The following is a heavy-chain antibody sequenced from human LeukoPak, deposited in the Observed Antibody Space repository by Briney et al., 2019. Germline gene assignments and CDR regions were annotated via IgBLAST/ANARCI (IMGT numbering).Heavy chain of an antibody. Sequence: SSETLSLTCAVCGGSIRSGGYSWSWIRQPPGKGLEWIGHIYHSGSTYYNPSLKSRVTISVDRSKNQFSLKLSSVTAADTAVYYCARAPRGVDYVWFDPWGQGTLVTVSS. CDR1: GGSIRSGGYS. V-gene: IGHV4-30-2*01. CDR2: IYHSGST. J-gene: IGHJ5*02. CDR3: ARAPRGVDYVWFDP. D-gene: IGHD4-17*01.